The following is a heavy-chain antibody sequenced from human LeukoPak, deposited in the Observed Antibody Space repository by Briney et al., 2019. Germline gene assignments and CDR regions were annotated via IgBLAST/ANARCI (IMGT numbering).Heavy chain of an antibody. D-gene: IGHD3-22*01. CDR1: GFTFSSYS. Sequence: GGSLRLSCAASGFTFSSYSMNWVRQAPGKGLEWVSYISSSSSTIYYADSVKGRFTISGDNAKNSLYLQMNSLRAEDTAVYYCARGAGGMIVVVPDYWGQGTLVTVSS. CDR3: ARGAGGMIVVVPDY. CDR2: ISSSSSTI. V-gene: IGHV3-48*04. J-gene: IGHJ4*02.